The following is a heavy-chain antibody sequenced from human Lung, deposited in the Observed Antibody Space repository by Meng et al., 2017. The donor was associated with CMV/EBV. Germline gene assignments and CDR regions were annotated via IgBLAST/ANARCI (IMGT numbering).Heavy chain of an antibody. D-gene: IGHD6-25*01. Sequence: SGDCMSGGDHYWGWIRRHPGKGLEWSGYIYFTGNTYYNPSVKSRVSMSIDTSENHFSLRLSSVTAASTAVYYCVSRIAATGYGWFDPWGQGILVTVSS. CDR3: VSRIAATGYGWFDP. J-gene: IGHJ5*02. CDR2: IYFTGNT. V-gene: IGHV4-31*02. CDR1: GDCMSGGDHY.